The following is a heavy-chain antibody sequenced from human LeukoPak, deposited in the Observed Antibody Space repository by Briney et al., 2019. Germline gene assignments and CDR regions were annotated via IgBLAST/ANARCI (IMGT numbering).Heavy chain of an antibody. V-gene: IGHV3-30*02. D-gene: IGHD4-17*01. J-gene: IGHJ4*02. CDR1: GFTFTSFA. CDR3: AKDSNPFGYGDPIDY. Sequence: PGGSLRLSCAASGFTFTSFAMSWVRQAPGKGLEWVAFIRYDGSNKYYADSVKGRFTISRDNSKNTLYLQMNSLRAEDTAVYYCAKDSNPFGYGDPIDYWGQGTLVTVSS. CDR2: IRYDGSNK.